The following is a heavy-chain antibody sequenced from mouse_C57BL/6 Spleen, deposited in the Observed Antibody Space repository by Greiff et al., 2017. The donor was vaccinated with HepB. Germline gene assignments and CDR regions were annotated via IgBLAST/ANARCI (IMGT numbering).Heavy chain of an antibody. D-gene: IGHD1-1*01. CDR2: IDPSDSET. J-gene: IGHJ1*03. CDR3: ARFREYYGSSPWYFDV. Sequence: QVQLQQPGAELVRPGSSVKLSCKASGYTFTSYWMHWVKQRPIQGLEWIGNIDPSDSETHYNQKFKDKATLTVDKSSSTAYMQLSSLTSEDSAVYYCARFREYYGSSPWYFDVWGTGTTVTVSS. V-gene: IGHV1-52*01. CDR1: GYTFTSYW.